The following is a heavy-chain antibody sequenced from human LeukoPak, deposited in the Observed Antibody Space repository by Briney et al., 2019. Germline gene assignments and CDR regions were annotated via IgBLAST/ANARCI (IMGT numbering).Heavy chain of an antibody. J-gene: IGHJ2*01. V-gene: IGHV4-59*08. Sequence: SETLSLTCTVSGGSISSYYWSWIRQPPGKGLEWIGYIYYSGSTNYNPSLKSRVTISVDTSKNQFSLKLSSATAADTAVYYCARRVPNWYFDLWGRGTLVTVSS. CDR3: ARRVPNWYFDL. CDR2: IYYSGST. CDR1: GGSISSYY.